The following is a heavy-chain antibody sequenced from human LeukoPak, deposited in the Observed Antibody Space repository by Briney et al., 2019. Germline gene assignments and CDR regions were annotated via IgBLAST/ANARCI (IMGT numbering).Heavy chain of an antibody. CDR2: ISSSSSYI. CDR1: GFTFSSYN. V-gene: IGHV3-21*01. Sequence: GGSLRLSCAASGFTFSSYNMNWFRQAPGKGLEWVSSISSSSSYIYYADSVKGRFTVSRDDAKNSMYLQMQSLRGEDTAVYYCASRSGSHLEVDYWGQGTLVTVSS. J-gene: IGHJ4*02. D-gene: IGHD1-26*01. CDR3: ASRSGSHLEVDY.